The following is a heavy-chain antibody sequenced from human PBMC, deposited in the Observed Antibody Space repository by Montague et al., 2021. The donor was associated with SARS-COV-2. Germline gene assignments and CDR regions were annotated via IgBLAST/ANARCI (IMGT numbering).Heavy chain of an antibody. Sequence: SVKVSCKASGYTFTSYDINWVRQATGQGLEWMGWMNPNSGNTGYAQKFQGRVTMTRNTSISTAYMELSSLRSEDTAVYYCARGRGVVTIFRRGYYFDYWGQGTLVTVSS. J-gene: IGHJ4*02. D-gene: IGHD3-3*01. V-gene: IGHV1-8*02. CDR2: MNPNSGNT. CDR1: GYTFTSYD. CDR3: ARGRGVVTIFRRGYYFDY.